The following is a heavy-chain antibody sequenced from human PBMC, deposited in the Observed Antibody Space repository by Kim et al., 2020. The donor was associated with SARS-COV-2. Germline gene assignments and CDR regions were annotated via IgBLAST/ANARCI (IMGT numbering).Heavy chain of an antibody. CDR3: ARQKTPAGPSCFDY. V-gene: IGHV7-4-1*02. CDR1: GYTFTNYA. CDR2: INTNTGNP. D-gene: IGHD2-2*01. Sequence: ASVKVSCKASGYTFTNYAMNWVRQAPGQGLEWMGWINTNTGNPTYAQGFTGRFVFSLDTSVSTAYLQISSLKAEDTAVYYCARQKTPAGPSCFDYWGQGSLVTVSS. J-gene: IGHJ4*02.